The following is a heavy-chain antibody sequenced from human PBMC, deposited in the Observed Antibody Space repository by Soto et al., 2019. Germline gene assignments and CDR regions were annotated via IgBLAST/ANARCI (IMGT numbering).Heavy chain of an antibody. CDR1: GFTFSSYS. CDR3: TRKSGDDFWSGDPNAFDI. Sequence: PGGSLRLSCAASGFTFSSYSMNWVRQAPGKGLEWVSSISSSSSYIYYADSVKGRFTISRDNAKNSLYLQMNSLRAEDTAVYYCTRKSGDDFWSGDPNAFDIWGQGKMVTVSS. J-gene: IGHJ3*02. D-gene: IGHD3-3*01. CDR2: ISSSSSYI. V-gene: IGHV3-21*01.